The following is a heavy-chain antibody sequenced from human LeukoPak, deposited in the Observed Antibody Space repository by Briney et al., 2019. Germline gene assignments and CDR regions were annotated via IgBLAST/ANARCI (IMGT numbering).Heavy chain of an antibody. J-gene: IGHJ5*02. CDR2: IYTSGTT. Sequence: PSXTLSLTCAVSGGSISSDTFSWNWIRQPAGRGLEWIGRIYTSGTTNYNPSLKSRVTISLDTSKNQFSLKLNSVTAADTAVYYCVRGKRGYDILTGYSQYNYFDPWGQGTLVTVSS. CDR1: GGSISSDTFS. CDR3: VRGKRGYDILTGYSQYNYFDP. V-gene: IGHV4-61*02. D-gene: IGHD3-9*01.